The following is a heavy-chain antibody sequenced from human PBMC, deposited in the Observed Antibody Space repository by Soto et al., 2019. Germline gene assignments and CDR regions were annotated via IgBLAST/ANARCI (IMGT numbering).Heavy chain of an antibody. CDR1: GYTFTSYA. Sequence: ASVXVXXXASGYTFTSYAMHWVRQAPGQRLEWMGWINAGNGNTKYSQKFQGRVTITRDTSASTAYMELSSLRSEDTAVYYCARMYGDYDAHYYYGMDVWGQGTTVTVSS. V-gene: IGHV1-3*01. CDR3: ARMYGDYDAHYYYGMDV. J-gene: IGHJ6*02. CDR2: INAGNGNT. D-gene: IGHD4-17*01.